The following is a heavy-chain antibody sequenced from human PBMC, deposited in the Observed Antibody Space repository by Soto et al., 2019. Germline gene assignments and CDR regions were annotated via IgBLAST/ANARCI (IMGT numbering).Heavy chain of an antibody. CDR2: IIPIFGAA. V-gene: IGHV1-69*13. CDR1: GGSFNSFA. J-gene: IGHJ6*02. Sequence: SVKVSCKASGGSFNSFAISWLRQAPGQGLEWMGGIIPIFGAASYGQRIQGRVTMTADESTSTAFMELSSLRSEDTAVYYCATSGECGGDCYVYRMDVWGQGTTVTVSS. CDR3: ATSGECGGDCYVYRMDV. D-gene: IGHD2-21*02.